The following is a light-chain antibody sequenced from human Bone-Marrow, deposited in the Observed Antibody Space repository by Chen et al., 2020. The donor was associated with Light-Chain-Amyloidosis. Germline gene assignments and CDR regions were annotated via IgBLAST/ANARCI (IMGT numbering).Light chain of an antibody. V-gene: IGLV1-40*01. Sequence: QSVLTQPPSVSAAPGQSDTISCTRRTSNIRTGYDVHWYQQFPGTAPRLLLFAFSNRPSGVPDRFSGSKSGTSAFLVITGHQAEDEEDYYCQSYDSSMGVVIFGGGTKLTVL. CDR3: QSYDSSMGVVI. CDR2: AFS. CDR1: TSNIRTGYD. J-gene: IGLJ2*01.